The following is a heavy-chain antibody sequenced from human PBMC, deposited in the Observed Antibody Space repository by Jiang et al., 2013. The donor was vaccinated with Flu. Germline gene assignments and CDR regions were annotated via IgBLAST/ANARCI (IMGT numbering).Heavy chain of an antibody. CDR3: ASHYTYYYDSSGYGY. J-gene: IGHJ4*02. Sequence: CKASGGTFSSYAISWVRQAPGQGLEWMGGIIPIFGTANYAQKFQGRVTITADESTSTAYMELSSLRSEDTAVYYCASHYTYYYDSSGYGYWGQGTLVTVSS. CDR2: IIPIFGTA. V-gene: IGHV1-69*01. D-gene: IGHD3-22*01. CDR1: GGTFSSYA.